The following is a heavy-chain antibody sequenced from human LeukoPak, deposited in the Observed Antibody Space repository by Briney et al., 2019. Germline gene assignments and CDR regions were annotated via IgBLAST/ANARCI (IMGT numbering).Heavy chain of an antibody. CDR1: GGSISIYY. D-gene: IGHD5/OR15-5a*01. Sequence: SETLSLICTVSGGSISIYYWRWIRQPPGRGLEWVGYIYYSGSTNYNPSLKSRVTISVDTSKNQFSLKLSSVTAADTAVYYCARVRPSSAYYYYWMDVWGKGTTVTVSS. CDR3: ARVRPSSAYYYYWMDV. J-gene: IGHJ6*04. CDR2: IYYSGST. V-gene: IGHV4-59*01.